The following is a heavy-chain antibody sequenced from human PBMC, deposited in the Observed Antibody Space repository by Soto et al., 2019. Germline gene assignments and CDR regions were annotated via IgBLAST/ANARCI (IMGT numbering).Heavy chain of an antibody. J-gene: IGHJ6*02. CDR2: IYSGGST. V-gene: IGHV3-53*01. D-gene: IGHD1-26*01. Sequence: EVQLVESGGGLIQPGGSLRLSCAASGFTVSSNYMSWVRQAPGKGLEWVSVIYSGGSTYYAHSVKGRFTISRDNSKNTLYLQMNSLRAEDTAVYYCARGDLYSGSYGMDVWGQGTTVTVSS. CDR3: ARGDLYSGSYGMDV. CDR1: GFTVSSNY.